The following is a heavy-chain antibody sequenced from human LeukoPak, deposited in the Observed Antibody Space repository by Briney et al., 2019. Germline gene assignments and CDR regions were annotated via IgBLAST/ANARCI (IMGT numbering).Heavy chain of an antibody. Sequence: SETLSLTCTVSGGSISSSSYYWGWIRQPPGKGLEWIGSIYHSGSTYYNPSLKSRVTISVDTSKNQFSLKLRSVTAADTAVYYCAAYCSGGSCYSDSDYWGQGTLVTVSS. CDR2: IYHSGST. CDR3: AAYCSGGSCYSDSDY. J-gene: IGHJ4*02. V-gene: IGHV4-39*07. CDR1: GGSISSSSYY. D-gene: IGHD2-15*01.